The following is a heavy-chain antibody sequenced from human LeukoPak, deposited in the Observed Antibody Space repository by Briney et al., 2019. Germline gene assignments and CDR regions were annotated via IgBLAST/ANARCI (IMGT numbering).Heavy chain of an antibody. CDR1: GGSISSSSYY. CDR3: ARNLRNIVVESAFRY. J-gene: IGHJ4*02. CDR2: INHSGST. Sequence: SETLSLTCTVSGGSISSSSYYWGWIRQPPGKGLEWIGEINHSGSTNYNPSLKSRVTISVDTSKNQFSLKLSSVTAADTAVYYCARNLRNIVVESAFRYWGQGTLVTVSS. V-gene: IGHV4-39*07. D-gene: IGHD2-2*01.